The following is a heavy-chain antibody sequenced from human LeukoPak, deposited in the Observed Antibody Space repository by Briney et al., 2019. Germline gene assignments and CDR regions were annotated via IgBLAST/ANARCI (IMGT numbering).Heavy chain of an antibody. CDR1: GASISSYY. CDR3: ALLGQSNSHLDF. J-gene: IGHJ4*02. Sequence: SETLSLTCTVSGASISSYYWSWIRQPAGKGLEWIGRIYTSGSTNYDPSLKSRVTMSVDTSKNQFSLKLSSVTAADTAVYFCALLGQSNSHLDFWGQGTLVTVSS. V-gene: IGHV4-4*07. CDR2: IYTSGST. D-gene: IGHD4-23*01.